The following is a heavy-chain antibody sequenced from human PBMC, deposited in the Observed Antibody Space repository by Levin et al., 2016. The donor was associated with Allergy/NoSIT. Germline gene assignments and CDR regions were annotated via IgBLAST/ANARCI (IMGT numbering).Heavy chain of an antibody. CDR3: AADIKGGYGGDAFDI. D-gene: IGHD4-23*01. CDR1: GFTFTSSA. CDR2: IVVGSGNT. V-gene: IGHV1-58*02. J-gene: IGHJ3*02. Sequence: SVKVSCKASGFTFTSSAMQWVRQARGQRLEWIGWIVVGSGNTNYAQKFQERVTITRDMSTSTAYMELSSLRSEDTAVYYCAADIKGGYGGDAFDIWGQGTMVTVSS.